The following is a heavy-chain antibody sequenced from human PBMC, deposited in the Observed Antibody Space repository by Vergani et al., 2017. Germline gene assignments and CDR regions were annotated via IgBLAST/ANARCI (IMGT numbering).Heavy chain of an antibody. J-gene: IGHJ4*02. CDR2: IYSTGST. D-gene: IGHD3-22*01. V-gene: IGHV4-34*01. CDR1: GGSFTSYH. Sequence: QVQLQQWGGGLLKPSETLSLTCVVNGGSFTSYHWTWIRQHPGKGLEWIGYIYSTGSTHHNPSLRRRINMSVDTSKNQFSLKLNSVTAADTAMYYCARMGGYDEGDAFRIGYFDSWGPGILVTVSS. CDR3: ARMGGYDEGDAFRIGYFDS.